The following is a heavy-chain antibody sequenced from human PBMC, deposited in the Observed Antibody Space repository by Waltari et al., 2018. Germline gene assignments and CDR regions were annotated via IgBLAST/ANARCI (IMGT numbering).Heavy chain of an antibody. CDR2: IHHSGSA. D-gene: IGHD4-17*01. J-gene: IGHJ3*02. Sequence: QVQLHESGPGLVQPSATLSHPCLASSYSILVGHYWGWIRQTPGQGLEWLGSIHHSGSAYYNAPLKSRATKSVDTSKNQFSLRLRSVTAADTALYYCAREVAYGDYLGRFDIWGQGTTVTVSS. CDR1: SYSILVGHY. V-gene: IGHV4-38-2*02. CDR3: AREVAYGDYLGRFDI.